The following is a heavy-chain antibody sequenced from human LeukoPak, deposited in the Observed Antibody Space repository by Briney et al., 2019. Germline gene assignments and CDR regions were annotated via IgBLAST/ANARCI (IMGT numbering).Heavy chain of an antibody. CDR2: ISAYNGNT. J-gene: IGHJ4*02. D-gene: IGHD6-19*01. CDR1: GYTFANYG. V-gene: IGHV1-18*01. CDR3: AKIAVAGLNFDY. Sequence: ASVKVSCKASGYTFANYGISWVRQAPGQGLEWVGWISAYNGNTNYAQKLQGRVTMTTDTSTSTAYMELRSLRSDDTAVYYCAKIAVAGLNFDYWGQGTLVTVSS.